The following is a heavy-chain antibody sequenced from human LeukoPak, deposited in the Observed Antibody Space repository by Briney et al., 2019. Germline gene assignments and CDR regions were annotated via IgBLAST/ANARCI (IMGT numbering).Heavy chain of an antibody. J-gene: IGHJ5*02. Sequence: ASVRVSCKASVYTFTCYYMHWVRQAPGQGLEWMEWINPNSGGTNYAQKFQGRVSMTRDTSISAAYMELSRLRSDDTAVYYCARGSIVVVPAAILGLDHWGQGTLVTVSS. CDR2: INPNSGGT. CDR1: VYTFTCYY. D-gene: IGHD2-2*02. V-gene: IGHV1-2*02. CDR3: ARGSIVVVPAAILGLDH.